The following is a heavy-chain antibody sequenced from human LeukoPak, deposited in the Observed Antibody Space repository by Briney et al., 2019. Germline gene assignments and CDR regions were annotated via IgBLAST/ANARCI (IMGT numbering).Heavy chain of an antibody. D-gene: IGHD6-13*01. CDR2: IYTSGST. V-gene: IGHV4-61*02. CDR3: ASSSWLRDANFDY. CDR1: GGSISSSLYY. J-gene: IGHJ4*02. Sequence: SETLSLTCTVSGGSISSSLYYWSWIRQPAGKGLEWTGRIYTSGSTNYNSSLKSRVTISVHTSKNQFSLKLNSVTAADTAVYFCASSSWLRDANFDYWGQGTLVTVSS.